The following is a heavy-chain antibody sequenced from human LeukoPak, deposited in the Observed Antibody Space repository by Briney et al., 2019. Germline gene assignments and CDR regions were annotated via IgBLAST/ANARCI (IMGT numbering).Heavy chain of an antibody. D-gene: IGHD3-10*01. CDR2: MNPNSGNT. J-gene: IGHJ4*02. V-gene: IGHV1-8*01. CDR1: GYTFTSYD. CDR3: ARGKAYYYGSGYAPDY. Sequence: ASVKVSCKASGYTFTSYDINWVRQATGQGLEWMGWMNPNSGNTGYAQKFQGRVTMTRNTSISTAYMELSSLRSEDTAVYYCARGKAYYYGSGYAPDYWGQGTLVTVSS.